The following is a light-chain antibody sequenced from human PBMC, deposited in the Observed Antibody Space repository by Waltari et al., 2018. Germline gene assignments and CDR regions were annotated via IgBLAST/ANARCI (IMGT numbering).Light chain of an antibody. Sequence: DIQMTQSPSTLSASVGDRVTITCRASQSISTWVAWYQRKPGKAPKLLIYAASNLESGVPSRFGGSGYGTEFTLTISSLQPDDFAIYYCQQYNRYPVAFGQGTKLDIK. V-gene: IGKV1-5*03. CDR3: QQYNRYPVA. J-gene: IGKJ2*01. CDR2: AAS. CDR1: QSISTW.